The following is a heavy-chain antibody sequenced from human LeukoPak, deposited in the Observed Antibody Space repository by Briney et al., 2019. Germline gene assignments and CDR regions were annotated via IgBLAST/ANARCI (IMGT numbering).Heavy chain of an antibody. CDR1: GYSFTSYW. V-gene: IGHV5-10-1*01. D-gene: IGHD3-22*01. J-gene: IGHJ4*02. CDR3: AGRFYSDSSDTLDY. Sequence: NPGESLKISCKGSGYSFTSYWISWVRQMPGKGLEWMGRIDPSDSYTYYSPSFQGHVTISADKSISTAYLQWSSLKASDTAMYYCAGRFYSDSSDTLDYWGQGTLVTVSS. CDR2: IDPSDSYT.